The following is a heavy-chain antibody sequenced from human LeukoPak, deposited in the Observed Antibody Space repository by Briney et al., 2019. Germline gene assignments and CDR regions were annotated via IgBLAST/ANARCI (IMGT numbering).Heavy chain of an antibody. CDR3: ASGLGWLVDN. V-gene: IGHV3-7*01. Sequence: WGSLRLSCAASEFTLSSYWMSWVRQAPGKGLEWVANIKQDGSKKYYVDSVKGRFTISRDNAKNSLYLQMNSLRAEDTAVYYCASGLGWLVDNWGQGTLVTVSS. D-gene: IGHD6-19*01. CDR1: EFTLSSYW. CDR2: IKQDGSKK. J-gene: IGHJ4*02.